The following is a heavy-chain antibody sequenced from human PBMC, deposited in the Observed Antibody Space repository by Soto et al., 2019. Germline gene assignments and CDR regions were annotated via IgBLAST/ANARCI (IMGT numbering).Heavy chain of an antibody. D-gene: IGHD2-8*01. J-gene: IGHJ6*02. CDR1: GFSFSSFA. V-gene: IGHV3-23*01. Sequence: EVQLLESGGGFIHPGGPLRLSCAASGFSFSSFAMNWVRQAPGKGLEWVSIISGSADSTFYADSVKGRFTISRDNSKSTLYLQINSLRAEDTAVYYCAKTRGAMIYAISVYGMDVWGQGTTVTVSS. CDR2: ISGSADST. CDR3: AKTRGAMIYAISVYGMDV.